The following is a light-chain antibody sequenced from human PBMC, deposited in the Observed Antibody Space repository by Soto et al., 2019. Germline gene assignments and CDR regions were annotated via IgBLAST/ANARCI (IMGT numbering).Light chain of an antibody. CDR3: SSYTIRSTLV. Sequence: QAVLTQPASVSASPGQSISISCTGSCSDVGGYNYVSWYQQLPGKAPKLMIFEVTNRPSGVSNRFSGSKSGNTASLTISGLQAEDEADYFCSSYTIRSTLVFGTGTKVTVL. CDR2: EVT. J-gene: IGLJ1*01. V-gene: IGLV2-14*01. CDR1: CSDVGGYNY.